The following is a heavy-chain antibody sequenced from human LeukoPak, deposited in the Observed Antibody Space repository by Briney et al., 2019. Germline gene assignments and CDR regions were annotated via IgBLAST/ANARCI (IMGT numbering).Heavy chain of an antibody. CDR3: ARHPGYCSGGICYTLDV. J-gene: IGHJ6*02. CDR2: IYHSGST. D-gene: IGHD2-15*01. Sequence: SQTLSLTCAVSGGSISSGGYSWIWIRQPPGKGLEWIGYIYHSGSTYYNSSLKRRVTISVDRSKNQFSLKLSSVTAADTAVYYCARHPGYCSGGICYTLDVWGQGTTVTASS. V-gene: IGHV4-30-2*01. CDR1: GGSISSGGYS.